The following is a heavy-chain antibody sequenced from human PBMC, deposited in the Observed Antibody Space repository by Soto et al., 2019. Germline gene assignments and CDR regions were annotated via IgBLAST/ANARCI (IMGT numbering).Heavy chain of an antibody. CDR2: ISGSGGST. V-gene: IGHV3-23*01. CDR1: GFTFSSYA. J-gene: IGHJ4*02. D-gene: IGHD3-9*01. Sequence: GGSLRLSCAASGFTFSSYAMSWVRQAPGKGLEWVSAISGSGGSTYYADSVKGRFTISRDNSKNTLYLQMNSLRAEDTAVYYCAKDQLRYFDWLFFLPFDYWGQGTLVTVSS. CDR3: AKDQLRYFDWLFFLPFDY.